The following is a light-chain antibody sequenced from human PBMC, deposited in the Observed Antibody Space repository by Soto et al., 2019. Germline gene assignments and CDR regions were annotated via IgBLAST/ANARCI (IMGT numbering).Light chain of an antibody. J-gene: IGKJ5*01. V-gene: IGKV3D-20*02. CDR2: DAS. Sequence: EIVLTQSPGTLSLSPGERATLSCRSSQSVSSSYLAWYQQKPGQAPRLLIYDASKRATGIPARFSGTGSGTDFTLTISSLQPEDFAVYYCQQRSEWPITFGQGTRLEIK. CDR1: QSVSSSY. CDR3: QQRSEWPIT.